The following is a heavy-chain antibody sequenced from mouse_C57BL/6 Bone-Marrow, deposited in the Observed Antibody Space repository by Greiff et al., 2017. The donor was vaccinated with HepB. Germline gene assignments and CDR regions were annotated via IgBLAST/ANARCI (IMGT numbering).Heavy chain of an antibody. CDR1: GYTFTDYY. CDR3: ARGRDSNYYGSSYWYFDV. V-gene: IGHV1-77*01. J-gene: IGHJ1*03. D-gene: IGHD1-1*01. Sequence: VQLQQSGAELVKPGASVKISCKASGYTFTDYYINWVKQRPGQGLEWIGKIGPGSGSTYYNEKFKGKATLTADKSSSTAYMQLSSLTSEDSAVYFCARGRDSNYYGSSYWYFDVWGTGTTVTVSS. CDR2: IGPGSGST.